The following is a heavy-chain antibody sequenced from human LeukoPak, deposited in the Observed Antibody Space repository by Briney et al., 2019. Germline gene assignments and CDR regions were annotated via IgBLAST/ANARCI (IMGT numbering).Heavy chain of an antibody. CDR3: ARDMYDNGWSSFDY. V-gene: IGHV3-23*01. Sequence: GGSLRLSCAASGFTFSTYAMSWVRQAPGKGLEWVSSISISGVNTYYANSVQGRFTISRDNSKNTLYLQMNSLGAEDTALYYCARDMYDNGWSSFDYWGQGTLVTVSS. D-gene: IGHD3-10*01. J-gene: IGHJ4*02. CDR1: GFTFSTYA. CDR2: ISISGVNT.